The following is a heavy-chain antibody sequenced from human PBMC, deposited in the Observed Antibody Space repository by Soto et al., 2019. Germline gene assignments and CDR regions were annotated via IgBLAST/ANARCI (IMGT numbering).Heavy chain of an antibody. CDR1: GGSFSGYY. CDR2: IKPSGST. CDR3: ARAKGIAEPFDY. D-gene: IGHD6-13*01. V-gene: IGHV4-34*01. J-gene: IGHJ4*02. Sequence: QVQLQQWGAGLLKPSETLSLTCAVYGGSFSGYYWSWIRQPPGKGLEWIGEIKPSGSTNYKPSLKSRVTISVDTSKNQFSLKLSSVTAADTAVYYCARAKGIAEPFDYWGQGTLVTVSS.